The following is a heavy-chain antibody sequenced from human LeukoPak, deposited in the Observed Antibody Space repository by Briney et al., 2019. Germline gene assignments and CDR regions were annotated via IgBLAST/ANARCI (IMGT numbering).Heavy chain of an antibody. CDR1: GFTFSNYW. Sequence: GGSLTLSCAASGFTFSNYWMHWVRQAPGKGLEWVANIKQDGSEKYYVDSVKGRFTISRDNGKSSLYLQMNSLKAEDTAVYYCGRAMEYWRQGTLVSVSS. D-gene: IGHD3-3*01. J-gene: IGHJ4*02. CDR2: IKQDGSEK. V-gene: IGHV3-7*01. CDR3: GRAMEY.